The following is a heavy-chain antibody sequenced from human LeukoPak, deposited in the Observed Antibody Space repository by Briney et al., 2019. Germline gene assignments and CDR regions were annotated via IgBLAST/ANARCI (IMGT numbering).Heavy chain of an antibody. V-gene: IGHV3-23*01. J-gene: IGHJ4*02. CDR3: ARESESAVACSYYFDY. CDR1: GFTFSSYA. CDR2: ISGRGGSP. Sequence: GESLRLSCAASGFTFSSYALSWVRQAPGKGLEWVSAISGRGGSPYYADSVKGRFTISGDNSKNTLYLQMNSLRAEDTAVYYCARESESAVACSYYFDYWGQGTLVTVSS. D-gene: IGHD6-19*01.